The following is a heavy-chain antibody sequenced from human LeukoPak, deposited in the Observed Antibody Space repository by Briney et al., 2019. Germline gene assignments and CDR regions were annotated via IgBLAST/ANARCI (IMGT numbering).Heavy chain of an antibody. J-gene: IGHJ4*02. D-gene: IGHD3-22*01. Sequence: GASVKVSCKASGYTFTNYAIHWVRQAPGQRLEWMGWINAGNGNTKYSQKFQGRVTITRDTSASTAYMELSSLRSEDTAVYYCARDNYYDSSDTPFFDYWGQGTLVTVSS. CDR3: ARDNYYDSSDTPFFDY. V-gene: IGHV1-3*01. CDR2: INAGNGNT. CDR1: GYTFTNYA.